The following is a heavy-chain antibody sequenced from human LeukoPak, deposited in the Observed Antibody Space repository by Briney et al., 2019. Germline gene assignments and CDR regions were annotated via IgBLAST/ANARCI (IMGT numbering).Heavy chain of an antibody. Sequence: SVKVSCKASGGTFSSYTISWVRQAPGQGLEWMGRIIPILGIANYAQKFQGRVTITADKSTSTAYMERSSLRSEDTAVYYCAGHPGYSSGATDYWGQGTLVAVSS. V-gene: IGHV1-69*02. CDR3: AGHPGYSSGATDY. CDR1: GGTFSSYT. CDR2: IIPILGIA. J-gene: IGHJ4*02. D-gene: IGHD6-19*01.